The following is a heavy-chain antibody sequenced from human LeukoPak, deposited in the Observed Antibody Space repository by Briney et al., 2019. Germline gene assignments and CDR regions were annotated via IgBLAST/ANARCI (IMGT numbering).Heavy chain of an antibody. V-gene: IGHV3-23*01. CDR2: ISGSGGST. CDR1: GFNFSTYG. CDR3: ARDSLGHYYYLDV. D-gene: IGHD3-10*01. Sequence: GGSLRLSCAVSGFNFSTYGMSWVRQAPGKGLEWVSAISGSGGSTHYADSVKGRFTISRDNSKNTLYLQMNSLSAEDTALYFCARDSLGHYYYLDVWGKGTTVTVSS. J-gene: IGHJ6*03.